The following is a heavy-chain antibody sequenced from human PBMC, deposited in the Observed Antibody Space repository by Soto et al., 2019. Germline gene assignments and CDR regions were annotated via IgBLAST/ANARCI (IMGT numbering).Heavy chain of an antibody. J-gene: IGHJ6*02. CDR1: GGSISSGDYY. Sequence: QVQLQESGPGLVKPSQTLSLTCTVSGGSISSGDYYWSWIRQPPGKGLEWIGYIYYNPSLKSRVTISVDTYKNQFSLKLSSVTAADTAVYYCARASPVVTDVWGQGTTVTVSS. CDR2: IYY. D-gene: IGHD5-18*01. V-gene: IGHV4-30-4*01. CDR3: ARASPVVTDV.